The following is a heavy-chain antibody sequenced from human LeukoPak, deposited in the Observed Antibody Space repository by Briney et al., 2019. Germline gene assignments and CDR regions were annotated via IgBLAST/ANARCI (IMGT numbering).Heavy chain of an antibody. CDR1: GFTFSSYW. CDR3: AIPPYDSSGYDDY. J-gene: IGHJ4*02. CDR2: ISSSSSYI. V-gene: IGHV3-21*01. Sequence: GGSLRLSCAASGFTFSSYWMSWVRQAPGKGLEWVSSISSSSSYIYYADSVKGRFTISRDNAKNSLYLQMNSLRAEDTAVYYCAIPPYDSSGYDDYWGQGTLVTVSS. D-gene: IGHD3-22*01.